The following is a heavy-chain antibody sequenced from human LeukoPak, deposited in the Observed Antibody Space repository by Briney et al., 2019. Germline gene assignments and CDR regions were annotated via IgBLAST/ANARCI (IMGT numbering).Heavy chain of an antibody. J-gene: IGHJ4*02. CDR3: ARGVVPAAFDY. V-gene: IGHV3-21*01. CDR1: GSTFSSYS. D-gene: IGHD2-2*01. CDR2: ISSSSDHI. Sequence: GGSLRLTCAASGSTFSSYSMNWVRQAPGKGLEWVSSISSSSDHIAYANSVKGRFTISRDNAKNALYLQVNSLRAEDTAVYYCARGVVPAAFDYWGQGTLVTVSS.